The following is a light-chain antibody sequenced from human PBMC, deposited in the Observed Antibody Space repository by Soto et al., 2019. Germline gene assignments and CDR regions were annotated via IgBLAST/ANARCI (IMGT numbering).Light chain of an antibody. CDR3: KQYSTFWK. J-gene: IGKJ1*01. Sequence: DIQMTQSPSSLSASVGDRVTITCRASQSISSYLNWYQQKPGKAPKLLIYETSILHSGVPSRFSGSGSGTDFTLTISSLQPDDIATYYCKQYSTFWKCGQGTKGDIK. CDR1: QSISSY. V-gene: IGKV1-5*03. CDR2: ETS.